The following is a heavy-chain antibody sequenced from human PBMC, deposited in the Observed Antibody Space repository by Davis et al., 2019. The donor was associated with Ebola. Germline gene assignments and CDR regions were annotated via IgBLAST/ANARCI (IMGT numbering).Heavy chain of an antibody. CDR2: ISGSGGST. D-gene: IGHD2-2*01. V-gene: IGHV3-23*01. CDR1: GFTFSSYA. CDR3: AKSKATYQPGTYYYMDV. J-gene: IGHJ6*03. Sequence: PGGSLRLSCAASGFTFSSYAMSWVRQAPGKGLEWVSAISGSGGSTYYADSVKGRFTISRDNSKNTLYLQMNSLRAEDTAVYYCAKSKATYQPGTYYYMDVWGKGTTVTVSS.